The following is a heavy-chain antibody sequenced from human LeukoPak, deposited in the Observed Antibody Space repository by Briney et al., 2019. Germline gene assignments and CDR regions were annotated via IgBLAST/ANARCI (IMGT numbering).Heavy chain of an antibody. V-gene: IGHV3-20*04. CDR1: GFTFDDYG. D-gene: IGHD3-22*01. J-gene: IGHJ6*03. CDR3: ARGHWKWLTKSYYMDV. Sequence: GGSLRLSCAASGFTFDDYGMSWVRQAPGKGLEWVSGINWNGGSTGYADSVKGRFTISRDNAKNSLYLQMNSLRAEDTALYYCARGHWKWLTKSYYMDVWGKGTTVTVSS. CDR2: INWNGGST.